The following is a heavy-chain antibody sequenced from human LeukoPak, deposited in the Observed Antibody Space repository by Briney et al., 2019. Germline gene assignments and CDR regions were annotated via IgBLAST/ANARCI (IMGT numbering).Heavy chain of an antibody. Sequence: SETLSLTCAVYGGSFSGYYWSWIRQPPGKGLEWIGEINHSGSTNYNPSLKSRVTISVDTSKNQFSLKLSSVAAADTAVYYCARVGYYDSSGYAHWGQGTLVTVSS. J-gene: IGHJ4*02. CDR3: ARVGYYDSSGYAH. V-gene: IGHV4-34*01. D-gene: IGHD3-22*01. CDR2: INHSGST. CDR1: GGSFSGYY.